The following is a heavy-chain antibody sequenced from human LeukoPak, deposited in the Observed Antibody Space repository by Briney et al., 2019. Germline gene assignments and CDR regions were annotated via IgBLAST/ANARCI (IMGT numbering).Heavy chain of an antibody. CDR3: ARHSAVVATDY. J-gene: IGHJ4*02. CDR2: ISDSGSN. V-gene: IGHV4-59*08. D-gene: IGHD2-15*01. CDR1: GESVRHYY. Sequence: SETLSLTCNVSGESVRHYYWSWIRQPPGKGLDLVGYISDSGSNYHKPSLNGRATLSLDTSKNQFSLELTSVTAADTAVYFCARHSAVVATDYWGQGTLVTVSS.